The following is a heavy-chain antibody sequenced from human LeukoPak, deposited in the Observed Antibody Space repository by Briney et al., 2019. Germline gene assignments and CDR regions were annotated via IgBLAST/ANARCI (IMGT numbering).Heavy chain of an antibody. Sequence: SETLSLTCTVSGGSISTYYWGWIRQPPGKGLEWIGHIYYSGSTYYKPSLKSRLTISVDTSKNQFSLNLSSVTAADTAVYYCARTRIASLDYWGQGTLVTVSS. J-gene: IGHJ4*02. CDR2: IYYSGST. CDR3: ARTRIASLDY. V-gene: IGHV4-59*06. CDR1: GGSISTYY. D-gene: IGHD6-13*01.